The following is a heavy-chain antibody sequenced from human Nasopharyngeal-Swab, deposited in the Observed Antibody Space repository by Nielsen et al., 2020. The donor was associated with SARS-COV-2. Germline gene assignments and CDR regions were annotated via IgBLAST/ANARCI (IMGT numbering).Heavy chain of an antibody. CDR2: ISSSSSTI. Sequence: GGSLRLSCAASGFTFSSYSMNWVRQAPGKGLEGVSYISSSSSTIYYADSVKGRFTISRDNAKNSLYLQMNSLRDEDTAVYYCARVSSYYDFWSGPSVPYYFDYWGQGTLVTVSS. V-gene: IGHV3-48*02. CDR3: ARVSSYYDFWSGPSVPYYFDY. CDR1: GFTFSSYS. J-gene: IGHJ4*02. D-gene: IGHD3-3*01.